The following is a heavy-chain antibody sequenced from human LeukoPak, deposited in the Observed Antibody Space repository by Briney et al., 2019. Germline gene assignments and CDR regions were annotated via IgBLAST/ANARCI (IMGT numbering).Heavy chain of an antibody. V-gene: IGHV3-7*05. CDR1: GFTFSNYW. J-gene: IGHJ5*02. CDR3: ARASDPWLQLT. CDR2: IKQGGSEK. D-gene: IGHD5-24*01. Sequence: GGSLRLSCAASGFTFSNYWMIWVRQAPGKGLEWAGNIKQGGSEKRYADSVRGRFTISRDNAQTSLYLQMNSLRAEDTAVYYCARASDPWLQLTWGQGTLVTVSS.